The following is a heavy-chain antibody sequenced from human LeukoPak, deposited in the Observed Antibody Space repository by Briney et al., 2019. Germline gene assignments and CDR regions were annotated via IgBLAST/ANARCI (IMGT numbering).Heavy chain of an antibody. V-gene: IGHV4-4*07. Sequence: SETLSLTCTVSGGSISGYYWSWIRQPAGKGLEWIGRIYTSGSTTYNPSLKSRVAMSVDTSRNQFSLKLSSVTAADTAVYYCARATSWYVSCFDPWGQGTLVTVSS. CDR2: IYTSGST. CDR3: ARATSWYVSCFDP. J-gene: IGHJ5*02. CDR1: GGSISGYY. D-gene: IGHD2-2*01.